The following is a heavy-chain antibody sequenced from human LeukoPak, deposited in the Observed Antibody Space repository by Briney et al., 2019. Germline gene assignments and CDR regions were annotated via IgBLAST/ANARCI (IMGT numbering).Heavy chain of an antibody. J-gene: IGHJ4*02. CDR3: TRVGGPSYCTSASCYALDF. CDR2: IRSKAYGGTT. Sequence: GGSLRLSCTASGFTFGDYAMSWVRQAPGKGLEWVGFIRSKAYGGTTEPAASVKGRFTISRDDSKSIAYLQMNSLKTEDTAVYYCTRVGGPSYCTSASCYALDFWGQGTLVTVSS. CDR1: GFTFGDYA. D-gene: IGHD2-2*01. V-gene: IGHV3-49*04.